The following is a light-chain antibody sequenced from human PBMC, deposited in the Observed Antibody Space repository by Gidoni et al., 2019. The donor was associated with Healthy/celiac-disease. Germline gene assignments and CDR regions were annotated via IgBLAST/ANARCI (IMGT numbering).Light chain of an antibody. V-gene: IGKV3-11*01. Sequence: EIVLTQSPPTLSVSPGERATLSCRASQSVSSYLAWYQQKPGQAHRLLYYVASNNATGIPARFSGSGSGTYFTLTISSLAPEDFAVYYCQQRRNWPHTFXQXTRLEIK. J-gene: IGKJ5*01. CDR3: QQRRNWPHT. CDR2: VAS. CDR1: QSVSSY.